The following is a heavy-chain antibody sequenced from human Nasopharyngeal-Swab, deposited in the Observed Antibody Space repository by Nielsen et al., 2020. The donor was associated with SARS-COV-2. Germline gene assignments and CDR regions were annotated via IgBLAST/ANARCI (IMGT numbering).Heavy chain of an antibody. V-gene: IGHV1-24*01. J-gene: IGHJ3*02. Sequence: ASVKVSCKVSGYTLTELSMHWVRQAPGKGLEWMGGFDPEDGETIYAQKFQGRVTMTRDTSTSTVYMELSSLRSEDTAVYYCARDRGVNDYVWGSYRKSDAFDIWGQGTMVTVSS. CDR2: FDPEDGET. D-gene: IGHD3-16*02. CDR1: GYTLTELS. CDR3: ARDRGVNDYVWGSYRKSDAFDI.